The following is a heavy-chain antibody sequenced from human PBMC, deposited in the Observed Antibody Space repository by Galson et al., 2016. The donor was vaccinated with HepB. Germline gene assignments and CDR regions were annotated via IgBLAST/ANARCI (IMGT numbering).Heavy chain of an antibody. V-gene: IGHV4-30-2*01. CDR3: ASRAGDGDAFDV. J-gene: IGHJ3*01. CDR1: GASVSTHGYS. CDR2: SHHSGSA. D-gene: IGHD7-27*01. Sequence: TLSLTCVVSGASVSTHGYSWSWIRQPPGKGLECIGFSHHSGSAYYNPSLKSRVTISVDRSKNEFPLRLNSVTAADTAVYFWASRAGDGDAFDVWGQGTMVTVSA.